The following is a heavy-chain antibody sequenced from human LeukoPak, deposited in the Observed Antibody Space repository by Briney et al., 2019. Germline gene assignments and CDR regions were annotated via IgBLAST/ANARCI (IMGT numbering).Heavy chain of an antibody. D-gene: IGHD1-14*01. Sequence: SVKVSCKASGYTFTSYGISWVRQAPGQGLEWMGWISAYNGNTNYAQKLKGRVTMTTDTSTRTAYMGLRSLRSDDTAVYYCARDEPHAFDIWGQGTMVTVSS. CDR1: GYTFTSYG. CDR2: ISAYNGNT. J-gene: IGHJ3*02. CDR3: ARDEPHAFDI. V-gene: IGHV1-18*01.